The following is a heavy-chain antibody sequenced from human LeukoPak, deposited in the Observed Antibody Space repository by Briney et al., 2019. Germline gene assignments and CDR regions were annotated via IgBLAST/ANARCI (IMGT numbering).Heavy chain of an antibody. CDR1: GFTFSSYG. V-gene: IGHV3-30*02. D-gene: IGHD6-19*01. CDR2: IRFDGSNK. CDR3: AKVTIAVAGVGDDFDY. Sequence: GGSLRLSCAASGFTFSSYGMHWVRQAPGKGLEWVAFIRFDGSNKYYADSVKGRFTISRGNSKNTLYLQMNSLGVEDTAVYYCAKVTIAVAGVGDDFDYWGQGTLVTVSS. J-gene: IGHJ4*02.